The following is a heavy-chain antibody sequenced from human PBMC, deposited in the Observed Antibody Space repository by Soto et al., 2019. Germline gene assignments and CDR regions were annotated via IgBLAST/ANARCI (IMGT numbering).Heavy chain of an antibody. CDR2: ISSSGSPM. J-gene: IGHJ4*02. CDR3: ARDEGSAWYFDY. Sequence: WGSLRLSCAASGFTFSSYEMNWVRQAPGKGLEWVSYISSSGSPMSYADSVKGRFTISRDNAKNSLYLQMNSLRAEDTAVYYCARDEGSAWYFDYWGQGTLVTVSS. V-gene: IGHV3-48*03. CDR1: GFTFSSYE. D-gene: IGHD6-19*01.